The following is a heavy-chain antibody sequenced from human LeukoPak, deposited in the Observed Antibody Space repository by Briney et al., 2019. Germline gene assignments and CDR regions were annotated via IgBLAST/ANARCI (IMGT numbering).Heavy chain of an antibody. J-gene: IGHJ6*03. V-gene: IGHV4-39*07. D-gene: IGHD3-3*01. CDR2: IYYSGST. Sequence: SETLSLTCTVSGGSISSSSYYWGWIRQPPGKGLEWIGSIYYSGSTYYNPSLKSRVTISVDTSKNQFSLKLSSVTAADTAVYYCARGPRFWSGTLYYYYYYMDVWGKGTTVTVSS. CDR1: GGSISSSSYY. CDR3: ARGPRFWSGTLYYYYYYMDV.